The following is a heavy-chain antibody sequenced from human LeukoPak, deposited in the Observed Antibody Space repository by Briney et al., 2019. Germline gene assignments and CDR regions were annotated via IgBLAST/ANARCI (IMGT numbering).Heavy chain of an antibody. CDR2: ISYDGSNK. V-gene: IGHV3-30*04. D-gene: IGHD2-2*01. Sequence: QPGGSLRLSCAASGFTFSSYAMHWVRQAPGKGLEWVAVISYDGSNKYYADSVKGRFTISRDNSKNTLYLQMNSLRAEDTAVYYCARVLYQLPWWRDYYYYGMDVWGQGTTVTVSS. CDR3: ARVLYQLPWWRDYYYYGMDV. CDR1: GFTFSSYA. J-gene: IGHJ6*02.